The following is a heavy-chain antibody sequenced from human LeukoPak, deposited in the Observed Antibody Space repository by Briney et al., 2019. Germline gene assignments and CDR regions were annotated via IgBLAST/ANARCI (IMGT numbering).Heavy chain of an antibody. J-gene: IGHJ4*02. D-gene: IGHD6-19*01. CDR2: INPNSGGT. CDR1: GYTFIGYY. CDR3: AREDSSGWYVFDY. V-gene: IGHV1-2*02. Sequence: GASVKVSCKASGYTFIGYYMHWVRQAPGQGLEWMGWINPNSGGTNYAQKFQGRVTMTRDTSTSTVYMELSSLRSEDTAVYYCAREDSSGWYVFDYWGQGTLVTVSS.